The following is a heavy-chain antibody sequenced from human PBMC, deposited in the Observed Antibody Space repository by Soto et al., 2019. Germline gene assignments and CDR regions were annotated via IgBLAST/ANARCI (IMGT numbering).Heavy chain of an antibody. Sequence: PSQTLSLTCAISGDSVSSNSAAWNWIRQSPSRGLEWLGRTYYRSKWYNDYAVSVKSRITINTETSKNQFSLQLNSVTPEDTAVYYGARTTIAVAGTWFDPWGQGTMVTVSS. CDR3: ARTTIAVAGTWFDP. CDR1: GDSVSSNSAA. J-gene: IGHJ5*02. V-gene: IGHV6-1*01. CDR2: TYYRSKWYN. D-gene: IGHD6-19*01.